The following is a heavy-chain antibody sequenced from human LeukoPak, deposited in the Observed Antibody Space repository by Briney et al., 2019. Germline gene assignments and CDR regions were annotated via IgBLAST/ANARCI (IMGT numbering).Heavy chain of an antibody. CDR3: ARGLEWLTRRHTWFDP. CDR2: ISVYNGNT. J-gene: IGHJ5*02. Sequence: GASVKVSCKASGYTFTSYGISWVRQAPGQGLEWIGWISVYNGNTNYAQKLQGRVTMTTDTSTRTAYMEPRSLRSDDTAVYYCARGLEWLTRRHTWFDPWGQGTLVTVSS. D-gene: IGHD3-3*01. V-gene: IGHV1-18*01. CDR1: GYTFTSYG.